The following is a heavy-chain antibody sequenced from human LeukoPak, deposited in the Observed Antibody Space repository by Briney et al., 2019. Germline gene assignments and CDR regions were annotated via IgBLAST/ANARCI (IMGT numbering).Heavy chain of an antibody. CDR2: ISSSSSTI. CDR3: ARAEWFGEFDY. Sequence: PGGSLRLSCAASGFTFSSYSMNWVRQAPGKGLEWVSYISSSSSTIYYADSVKGRFTISRDNSKNTLYLQMNSLRAEDTAVYYCARAEWFGEFDYWGQGTLVTVSS. CDR1: GFTFSSYS. V-gene: IGHV3-48*01. D-gene: IGHD3-10*01. J-gene: IGHJ4*02.